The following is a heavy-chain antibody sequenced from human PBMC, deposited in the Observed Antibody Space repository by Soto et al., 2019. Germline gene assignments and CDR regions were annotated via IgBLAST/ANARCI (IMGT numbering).Heavy chain of an antibody. D-gene: IGHD2-2*01. CDR2: INAGNGNT. CDR1: GYTFTSYA. V-gene: IGHV1-3*01. Sequence: GASVKVSCKASGYTFTSYAMHWVRQAPGQRIEWMGWINAGNGNTKYSQKFQGRVTITRDTSASTAYMELSSLRSEDTAVYYCARSCSSTSCYPNSSYYMDVWGKGTTVTVSS. CDR3: ARSCSSTSCYPNSSYYMDV. J-gene: IGHJ6*03.